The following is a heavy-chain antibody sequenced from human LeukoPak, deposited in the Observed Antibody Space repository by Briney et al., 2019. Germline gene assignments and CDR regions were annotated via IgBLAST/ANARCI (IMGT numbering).Heavy chain of an antibody. CDR2: INPSGGST. CDR3: ARDRGYCSGGSCYGGPRDY. V-gene: IGHV1-46*01. D-gene: IGHD2-15*01. Sequence: ASVKVSCKASGYTFTSYYMHWVRQAPGQGLEWMGIINPSGGSTSYAQKFQGRVTMTRDTSTSTVYMELSSLRAEDTAVYYCARDRGYCSGGSCYGGPRDYWGQGTLVTVSS. J-gene: IGHJ4*02. CDR1: GYTFTSYY.